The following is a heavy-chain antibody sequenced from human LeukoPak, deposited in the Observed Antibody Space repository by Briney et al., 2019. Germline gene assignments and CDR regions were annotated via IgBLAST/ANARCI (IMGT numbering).Heavy chain of an antibody. CDR3: ARDSGFVYSNYHYYYYMDV. Sequence: SETLSLTCTVSGGSIGSYYWSWIRQPAGKGLEWIGRIYTSGSTNYNPSLKSRVTMSVDTSKNQFSLKLSSVTAADTAVYYCARDSGFVYSNYHYYYYMDVWGKGTTVTVSS. J-gene: IGHJ6*03. D-gene: IGHD4-11*01. CDR2: IYTSGST. CDR1: GGSIGSYY. V-gene: IGHV4-4*07.